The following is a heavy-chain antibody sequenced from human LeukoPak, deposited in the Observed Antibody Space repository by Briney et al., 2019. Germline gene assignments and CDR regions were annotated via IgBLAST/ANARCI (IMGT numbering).Heavy chain of an antibody. J-gene: IGHJ5*02. CDR1: GGSFSGYY. CDR2: IYTSGST. Sequence: SETLSLTCAVYGGSFSGYYWSWIRQPAGKGLEWIGRIYTSGSTNYNPSLKSRVTMSVDTSKNQFSLKLSSVTAADTAVYYCARLLGYCSGGSCLNWFDPWGQGTLVTVSS. CDR3: ARLLGYCSGGSCLNWFDP. D-gene: IGHD2-15*01. V-gene: IGHV4-59*10.